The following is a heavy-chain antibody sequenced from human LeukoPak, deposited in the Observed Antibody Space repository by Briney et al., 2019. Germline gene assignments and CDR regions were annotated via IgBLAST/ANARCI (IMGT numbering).Heavy chain of an antibody. CDR2: ISVYKGNT. CDR1: GYTFTSYG. CDR3: GRSMDSSTSRLIEY. D-gene: IGHD6-6*01. J-gene: IGHJ4*02. Sequence: ASVKVSCKASGYTFTSYGISWVRQAPGQGLEWMGWISVYKGNTNYAQKLQGRVTMTTDTSTSTVYMELRSLRSGDTAVYYCGRSMDSSTSRLIEYWGQGTLVPVSS. V-gene: IGHV1-18*01.